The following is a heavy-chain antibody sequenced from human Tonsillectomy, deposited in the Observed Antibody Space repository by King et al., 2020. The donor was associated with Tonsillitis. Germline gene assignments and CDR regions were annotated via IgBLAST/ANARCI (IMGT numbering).Heavy chain of an antibody. CDR1: GYTFTSFD. CDR3: ASSRGGYGGNSFDY. D-gene: IGHD4-23*01. CDR2: RNPNSGKT. Sequence: VQLVESGAEVKKPGASVKVSFKASGYTFTSFDINWVRQGTGQGLEWMGWRNPNSGKTGYAQKFQGRVTMTKYTSISTAYMELSSLKSEDTAVYYCASSRGGYGGNSFDYWGQGTLVTVSS. V-gene: IGHV1-8*01. J-gene: IGHJ4*02.